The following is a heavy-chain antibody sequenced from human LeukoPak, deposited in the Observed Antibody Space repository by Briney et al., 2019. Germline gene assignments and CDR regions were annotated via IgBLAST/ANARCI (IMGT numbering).Heavy chain of an antibody. CDR3: AREDNYDSSGSPKEGFDY. J-gene: IGHJ4*02. Sequence: GGSLRLSCAASGFTVSSNYMSWVRQAPGKGLEWVSVIYSGGSTYYADSVKGRFTISRDNSKNTLYLQMNSLRAEDTAVYYCAREDNYDSSGSPKEGFDYWGQGTLVTVSS. D-gene: IGHD3-22*01. CDR1: GFTVSSNY. CDR2: IYSGGST. V-gene: IGHV3-66*01.